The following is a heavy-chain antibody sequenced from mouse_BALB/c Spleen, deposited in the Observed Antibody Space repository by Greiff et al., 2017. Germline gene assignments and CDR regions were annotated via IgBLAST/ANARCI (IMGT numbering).Heavy chain of an antibody. J-gene: IGHJ1*01. CDR1: GYSITSDYA. V-gene: IGHV3-2*02. D-gene: IGHD1-1*01. Sequence: EVKLEESGPGLVKPSQSLSLTCTVTGYSITSDYAWNWIRQFPGNKLEWMGYISYSGSTSYNPSLKSRISITRDTSKNQFFLQLNSVTTEDTATYYCARSGGSSYPRYWYFDVWGAGTTVTVSS. CDR3: ARSGGSSYPRYWYFDV. CDR2: ISYSGST.